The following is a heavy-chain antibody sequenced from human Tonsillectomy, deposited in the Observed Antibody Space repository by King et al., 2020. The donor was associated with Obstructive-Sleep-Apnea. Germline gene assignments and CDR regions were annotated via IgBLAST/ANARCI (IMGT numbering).Heavy chain of an antibody. D-gene: IGHD1-26*01. CDR3: AKDNGGTYFDYFDY. CDR2: FSWKSGNI. V-gene: IGHV3-9*01. CDR1: GFTFDDYA. J-gene: IGHJ4*02. Sequence: VQLVESGGGLVQPGRSLRLSCAASGFTFDDYAMHWVRQPPGKGLEWVSGFSWKSGNIGYADSVKGRFTISRDNAKNSLYLQMNSLRAEDTALYYCAKDNGGTYFDYFDYWGQGTLVTVSS.